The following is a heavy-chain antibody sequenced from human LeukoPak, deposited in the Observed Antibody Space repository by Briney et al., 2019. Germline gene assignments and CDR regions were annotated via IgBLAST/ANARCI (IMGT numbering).Heavy chain of an antibody. D-gene: IGHD4-17*01. CDR2: ISTYNGNT. Sequence: ASVKVSCKASGYTFTSYGISWVRQAPGQGLEWMGWISTYNGNTNYAQKLQGRVTMTTDTSTSTAYMELRSLRSDDTAMYYCARLPDGGDYLHYYYMDVWGKGTTVTVSS. CDR3: ARLPDGGDYLHYYYMDV. V-gene: IGHV1-18*01. J-gene: IGHJ6*03. CDR1: GYTFTSYG.